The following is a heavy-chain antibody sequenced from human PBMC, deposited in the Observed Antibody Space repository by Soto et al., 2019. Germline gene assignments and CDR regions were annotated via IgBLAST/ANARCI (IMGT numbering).Heavy chain of an antibody. J-gene: IGHJ6*02. CDR3: ATDVLRFLEWFSRRLDV. CDR2: IKQDGSEK. Sequence: SGGSLRLSCAASGFTFSSYWMSWVRQAPGKWLEWVANIKQDGSEKYYVDSVKGRFTISRDNAKNSLYLQMNSLRAEDTDVYYCATDVLRFLEWFSRRLDVWGQGXTVTVYS. D-gene: IGHD3-3*01. CDR1: GFTFSSYW. V-gene: IGHV3-7*01.